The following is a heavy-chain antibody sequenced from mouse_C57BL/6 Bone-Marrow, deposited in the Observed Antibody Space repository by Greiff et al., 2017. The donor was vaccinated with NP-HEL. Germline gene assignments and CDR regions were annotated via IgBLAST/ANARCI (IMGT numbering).Heavy chain of an antibody. D-gene: IGHD2-2*01. Sequence: VQGVESGPGLVAPSQSLSITCTVSGFSLTSYAISWVRQPPGKGLEWLGVIWTGGGTNYNSALISRLSISKENSNSKVFLKMTSLQTDDTARYYCASYGYDGGWFAYWDQGTLVTVSA. J-gene: IGHJ3*01. V-gene: IGHV2-9-1*01. CDR1: GFSLTSYA. CDR2: IWTGGGT. CDR3: ASYGYDGGWFAY.